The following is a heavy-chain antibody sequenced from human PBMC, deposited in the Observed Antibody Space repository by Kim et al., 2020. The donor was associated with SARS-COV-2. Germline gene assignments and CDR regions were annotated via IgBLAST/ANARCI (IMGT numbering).Heavy chain of an antibody. D-gene: IGHD3-10*01. Sequence: SETLSLTCAVYGGSFSGYYWSWIRQPPGKGLEWIGEINHSGSTNYNPSLKSRVTISVDTSKNQFSLKLSSVTAADTAVYYCARAKVRGVAGRYYYYYYGMDVWGQGTTVTVSS. CDR1: GGSFSGYY. CDR3: ARAKVRGVAGRYYYYYYGMDV. J-gene: IGHJ6*02. V-gene: IGHV4-34*01. CDR2: INHSGST.